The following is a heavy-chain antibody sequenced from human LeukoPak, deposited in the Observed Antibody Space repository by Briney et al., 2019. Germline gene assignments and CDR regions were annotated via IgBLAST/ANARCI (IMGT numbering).Heavy chain of an antibody. CDR2: INHSGST. CDR1: GGSFSGYY. V-gene: IGHV4-34*01. D-gene: IGHD3-9*01. CDR3: ARSSPLWEYDILTGFPFDY. J-gene: IGHJ4*02. Sequence: PSETLSLTCAVYGGSFSGYYWSWIRQPPGKGLEWIGEINHSGSTNYNPSLKSRVTISVDTSKNQFSLKLSSVTAADTAVYYCARSSPLWEYDILTGFPFDYWGQGTLVTVSS.